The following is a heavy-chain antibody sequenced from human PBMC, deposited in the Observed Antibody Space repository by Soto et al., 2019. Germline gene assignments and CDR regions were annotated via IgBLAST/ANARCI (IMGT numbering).Heavy chain of an antibody. Sequence: VQLVESGGGLVQPGGSLRLSCAASGFTFSSYWMSWVRQAPGKGLEWVANIKQDGSEKYYVDSVKGRFTISRDNAKNSLYLQMNSLRAEDTAVYYCARGSSGYYFEYYFDYWGQGTLVTVSS. CDR2: IKQDGSEK. CDR3: ARGSSGYYFEYYFDY. CDR1: GFTFSSYW. D-gene: IGHD3-22*01. V-gene: IGHV3-7*05. J-gene: IGHJ4*02.